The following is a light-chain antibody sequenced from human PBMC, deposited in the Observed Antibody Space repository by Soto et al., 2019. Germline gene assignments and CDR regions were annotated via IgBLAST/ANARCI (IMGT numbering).Light chain of an antibody. CDR1: SSNIGSNT. V-gene: IGLV1-44*01. CDR3: AAWDDSLNGYV. J-gene: IGLJ1*01. Sequence: QSVLTQPPSASGTPGQRVTISCSGSSSNIGSNTVNWYQQLPGTAPKLLIYSNNQLPSGVPYRFSGSKSGTSASLAISGLQSEDEADYYCAAWDDSLNGYVFGTGTQLTVL. CDR2: SNN.